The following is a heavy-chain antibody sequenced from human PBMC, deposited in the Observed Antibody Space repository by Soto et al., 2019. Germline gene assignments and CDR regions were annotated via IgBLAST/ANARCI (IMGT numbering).Heavy chain of an antibody. J-gene: IGHJ5*02. V-gene: IGHV4-4*07. Sequence: PSETLSLTCTVSGGSVSNFYWNWIRQPAGKRLEWIGRIYTSGSTNYNPSLRSRVTMSIDTSRNQFSLKLNSVTAADTAVYYCARSSHKESWFDPRGQGNLGTVSS. CDR3: ARSSHKESWFDP. D-gene: IGHD6-13*01. CDR2: IYTSGST. CDR1: GGSVSNFY.